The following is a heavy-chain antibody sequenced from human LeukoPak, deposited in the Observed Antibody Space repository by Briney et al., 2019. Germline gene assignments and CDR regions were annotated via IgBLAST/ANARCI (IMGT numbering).Heavy chain of an antibody. D-gene: IGHD3-22*01. CDR1: GFTFSSYP. CDR3: AKGGEMIHYYYMDV. Sequence: SGGSLRLSCAGSGFTFSSYPMRWVRQAPGKGLEWVSAISGSGGSTYYADSVKGRFTISRDNANNTVYLQLNSLRAEDTAVYYCAKGGEMIHYYYMDVWGKGTTVTVSS. J-gene: IGHJ6*03. V-gene: IGHV3-23*01. CDR2: ISGSGGST.